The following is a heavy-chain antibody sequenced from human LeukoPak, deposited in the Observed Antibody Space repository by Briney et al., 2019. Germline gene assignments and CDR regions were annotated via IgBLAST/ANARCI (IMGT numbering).Heavy chain of an antibody. CDR3: AREGASSSFGY. CDR2: LYSGGNT. D-gene: IGHD6-13*01. CDR1: GFTVSSNY. V-gene: IGHV3-53*01. Sequence: GGSLRLSCVVSGFTVSSNYVSWVRQAPGKGLEWVSVLYSGGNTYHADSVKGRFTISRDNSKNTLYLQMNSLRAEDTAVYYCAREGASSSFGYWGQGTLVTVSS. J-gene: IGHJ4*02.